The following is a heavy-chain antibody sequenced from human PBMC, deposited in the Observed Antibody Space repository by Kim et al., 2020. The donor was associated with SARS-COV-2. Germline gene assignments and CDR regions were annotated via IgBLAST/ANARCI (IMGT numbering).Heavy chain of an antibody. CDR3: AKSHYSVPRHFDS. CDR2: ISRSGSDT. V-gene: IGHV3-23*01. D-gene: IGHD2-21*01. J-gene: IGHJ4*02. Sequence: GGSLRLSCATSGFTFSTYGMSWVRQAPGKGLEWVSGISRSGSDTYYADAVEGRFTISRDNSKNTLYLQISGLSVESTAVYYCAKSHYSVPRHFDSWGQGALVPVSS. CDR1: GFTFSTYG.